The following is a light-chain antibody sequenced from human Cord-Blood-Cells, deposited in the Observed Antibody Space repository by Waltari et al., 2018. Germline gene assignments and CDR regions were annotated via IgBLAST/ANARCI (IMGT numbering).Light chain of an antibody. J-gene: IGLJ2*01. Sequence: QSALTQPASVSGSPGQSITISCNGTSRDVGGYKYVSWYQQHPGKAPKLRIYDVSNRPSGVSNRCSGSKSGNTASLTISGLQAEDEADYYCSSYTSSSTPHVVFGGGTKLTVL. CDR3: SSYTSSSTPHVV. CDR2: DVS. CDR1: SRDVGGYKY. V-gene: IGLV2-14*01.